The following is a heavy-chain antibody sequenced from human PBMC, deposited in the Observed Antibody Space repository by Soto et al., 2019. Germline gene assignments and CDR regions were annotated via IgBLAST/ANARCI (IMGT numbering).Heavy chain of an antibody. CDR1: GFTFSSYS. Sequence: EVQLVESGGGLVQPGGSLRLSCAASGFTFSSYSMNWVRQAPGKGLEWVAYFRSSSSTIYYADSVKGRVTISRDNAKNSLYLQMNSLRDEDTAVYYCARDSGYSYGPIDYWGQVTLVTVPS. CDR2: FRSSSSTI. CDR3: ARDSGYSYGPIDY. J-gene: IGHJ4*02. D-gene: IGHD5-18*01. V-gene: IGHV3-48*02.